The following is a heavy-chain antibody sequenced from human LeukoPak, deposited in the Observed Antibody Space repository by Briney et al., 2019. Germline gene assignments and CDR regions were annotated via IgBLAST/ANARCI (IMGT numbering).Heavy chain of an antibody. CDR3: AVGRDGYNYYYYYYMDV. J-gene: IGHJ6*03. V-gene: IGHV1-69*05. D-gene: IGHD5-24*01. CDR2: IIPTFGIP. CDR1: GGTFSSFA. Sequence: SVKVSCKASGGTFSSFAISWVRQAPGQWLEWMGGIIPTFGIPTYAQNFQGRVAITTDESTSTAYMELSSLRSEDTAVYYCAVGRDGYNYYYYYYMDVWGKGTTVTVSS.